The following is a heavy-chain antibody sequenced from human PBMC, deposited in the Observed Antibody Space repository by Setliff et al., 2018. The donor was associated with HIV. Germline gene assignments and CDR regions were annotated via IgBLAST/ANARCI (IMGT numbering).Heavy chain of an antibody. CDR1: GFTFRNLW. CDR3: TTGPIFGVVSFDY. Sequence: PVGSLRLSCAASGFTFRNLWMTWVRQAPGKGLEWVGHTRSKADGGTIDYAAPVKGRFTISRDDSKNTLYLQMNSLKTEDTAVYYCTTGPIFGVVSFDYWGQGTLVTVSS. CDR2: TRSKADGGTI. V-gene: IGHV3-15*01. J-gene: IGHJ4*02. D-gene: IGHD3-3*01.